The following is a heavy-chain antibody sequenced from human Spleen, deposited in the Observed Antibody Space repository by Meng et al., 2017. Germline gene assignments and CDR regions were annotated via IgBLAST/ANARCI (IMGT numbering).Heavy chain of an antibody. J-gene: IGHJ2*01. CDR2: IGSNSRST. Sequence: GESLKISCAASGFTFTTYSMNWVRQAPGKGLEWVSSIGSNSRSTYYSDSVKGRFTISRDNAKNSLCLQMNNLRAEDTAVYYCAREVSLLWFGELLDPGYFDLWGRGTLVTVSS. CDR3: AREVSLLWFGELLDPGYFDL. CDR1: GFTFTTYS. D-gene: IGHD3-10*01. V-gene: IGHV3-21*01.